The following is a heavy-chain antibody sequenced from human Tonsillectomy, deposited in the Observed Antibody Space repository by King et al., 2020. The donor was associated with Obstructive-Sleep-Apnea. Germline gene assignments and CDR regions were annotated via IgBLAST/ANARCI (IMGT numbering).Heavy chain of an antibody. V-gene: IGHV4-30-4*01. CDR2: IYNSGGT. CDR1: RGSVSRGDNY. J-gene: IGHJ6*02. Sequence: LQLQESGPGLVKPSQTLSLTCTVSRGSVSRGDNYWRWIRQPPGKGLEWIGYIYNSGGTYYNPSLKSRVTISLDMSKNQFFLKLDSVTAADTAVYYCARESEVYSYGMDVWGQGTTVIVSS. D-gene: IGHD3-3*01. CDR3: ARESEVYSYGMDV.